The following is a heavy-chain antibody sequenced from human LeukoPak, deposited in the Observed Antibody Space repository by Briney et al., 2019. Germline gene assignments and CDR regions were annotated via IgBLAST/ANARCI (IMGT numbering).Heavy chain of an antibody. J-gene: IGHJ4*02. CDR1: GFTFSSYA. V-gene: IGHV3-23*01. CDR3: AKTQDITIFGLRGPLDY. D-gene: IGHD3-3*01. CDR2: ISGSGGST. Sequence: GGSLRLSCAASGFTFSSYAMSWVRQAPGKGLEWVSAISGSGGSTYYADSVKGRFTISRDNSKNTLYLQMNSLRAEDTAVYYCAKTQDITIFGLRGPLDYWGQGTLVTVSS.